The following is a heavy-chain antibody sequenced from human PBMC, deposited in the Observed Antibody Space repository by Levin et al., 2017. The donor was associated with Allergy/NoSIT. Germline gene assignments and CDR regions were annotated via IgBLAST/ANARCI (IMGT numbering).Heavy chain of an antibody. CDR1: GDSISRGSYY. Sequence: KASETLSLTCTVSGDSISRGSYYWTWIRQLPGKGLEWIGFIPHSGSASYNPSLRSRLTLSLDTSKNQFSLKLASVTVADTAFYYCARDESGWVGECYGPDVWGQGTTVIVSS. CDR3: ARDESGWVGECYGPDV. J-gene: IGHJ6*02. D-gene: IGHD3-10*01. CDR2: IPHSGSA. V-gene: IGHV4-31*03.